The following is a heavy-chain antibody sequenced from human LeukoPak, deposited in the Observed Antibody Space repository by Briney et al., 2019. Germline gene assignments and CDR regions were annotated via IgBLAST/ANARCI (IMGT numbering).Heavy chain of an antibody. V-gene: IGHV4-34*01. CDR3: ASLAGAGRTRNGMDV. D-gene: IGHD6-19*01. CDR2: INHSGST. CDR1: GGSISSYY. Sequence: SETVSLTCTVSGGSISSYYWSWIRQPPGKGLEWIGEINHSGSTNYNPSLKSRVTISVDTSKNQFSLKLSSVTAADTAVYYCASLAGAGRTRNGMDVWGQGTTVTVSS. J-gene: IGHJ6*02.